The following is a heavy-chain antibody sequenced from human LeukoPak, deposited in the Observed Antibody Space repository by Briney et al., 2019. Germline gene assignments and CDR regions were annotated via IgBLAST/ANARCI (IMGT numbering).Heavy chain of an antibody. V-gene: IGHV4-30-2*01. J-gene: IGHJ4*02. Sequence: SETLSLTCAVSGGSISSSGYSWSWIRQPPGKGLEWVGSIYHSGTTYYTPSLKSRVTISVDRSKNQFSLKLSSVTAADTAVYYCASVPGVVGVTEFDYWGQGTLVTVSS. CDR2: IYHSGTT. CDR3: ASVPGVVGVTEFDY. D-gene: IGHD3-3*01. CDR1: GGSISSSGYS.